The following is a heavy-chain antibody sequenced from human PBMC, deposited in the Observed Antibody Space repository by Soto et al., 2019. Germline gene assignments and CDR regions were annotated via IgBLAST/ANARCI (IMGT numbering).Heavy chain of an antibody. V-gene: IGHV3-74*01. CDR1: GFTFTNYL. Sequence: GGSLRLSCAASGFTFTNYLMYWVRQAPGKGLVWVSLTNSDGSSTNYADSVKGRFTISRDNAKNTLFLQMNSLRAEDTAVYYCARVRPGTYFDYWGQGTLVTVSS. D-gene: IGHD3-10*01. J-gene: IGHJ4*02. CDR2: TNSDGSST. CDR3: ARVRPGTYFDY.